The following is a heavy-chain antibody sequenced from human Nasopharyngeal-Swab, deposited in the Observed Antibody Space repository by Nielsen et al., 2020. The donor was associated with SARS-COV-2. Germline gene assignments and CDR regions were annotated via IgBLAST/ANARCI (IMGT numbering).Heavy chain of an antibody. CDR1: GFTVSSNY. CDR2: IYSGGST. D-gene: IGHD5-18*01. CDR3: ARDGSGYSYGLLDY. V-gene: IGHV3-66*01. J-gene: IGHJ4*02. Sequence: GESLKIFCAASGFTVSSNYMSWVRQAPGKGLEWVSVIYSGGSTYYADSVKGRFTISRDNSKNTLYLQMNSLRAEDTAVYYCARDGSGYSYGLLDYWGQGTLVTVSS.